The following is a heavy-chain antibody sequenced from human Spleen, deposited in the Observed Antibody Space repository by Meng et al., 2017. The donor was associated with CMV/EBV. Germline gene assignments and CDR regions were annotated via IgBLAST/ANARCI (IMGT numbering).Heavy chain of an antibody. D-gene: IGHD7-27*01. Sequence: GESLKISCAASGFTFSSYWMSWVRQAPGKGLEWVSGIRNVDNIYYADSVKGRFTVSRDNAKNSLYLQMNSLRAEDTALYYCARNLRMGTWGDDAFDIWGQGTMVTVSS. CDR2: IRNVDNI. CDR3: ARNLRMGTWGDDAFDI. V-gene: IGHV3-21*01. CDR1: GFTFSSYW. J-gene: IGHJ3*02.